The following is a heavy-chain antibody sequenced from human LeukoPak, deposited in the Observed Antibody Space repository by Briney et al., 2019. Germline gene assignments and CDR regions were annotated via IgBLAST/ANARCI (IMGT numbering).Heavy chain of an antibody. D-gene: IGHD1-26*01. CDR2: INHSGST. V-gene: IGHV4-34*01. Sequence: SETLSLTCAVYGGSFSGYYWSWIRQPPGKGLEWIGEINHSGSTNYNPSLKSRVTISVDTSKNQFSLKLSSVTAADTAVYYSARRSWELLTNWFDPWGQGTLVTVSS. CDR3: ARRSWELLTNWFDP. CDR1: GGSFSGYY. J-gene: IGHJ5*02.